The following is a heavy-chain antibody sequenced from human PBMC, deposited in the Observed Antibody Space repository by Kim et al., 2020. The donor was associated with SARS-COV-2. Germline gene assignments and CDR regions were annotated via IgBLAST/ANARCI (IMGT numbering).Heavy chain of an antibody. CDR3: ASRSIAAQAYYYYGMDV. J-gene: IGHJ6*02. V-gene: IGHV4-34*01. D-gene: IGHD6-6*01. CDR1: GGSFSGYY. CDR2: INHSGST. Sequence: SETLSLTCAVYGGSFSGYYWSWIRQPPGKGLEWIGEINHSGSTNYNPSLKSRVTISVDTSKNQFSLKLSSVTAADTAVYYCASRSIAAQAYYYYGMDVWGQGTTVTVSS.